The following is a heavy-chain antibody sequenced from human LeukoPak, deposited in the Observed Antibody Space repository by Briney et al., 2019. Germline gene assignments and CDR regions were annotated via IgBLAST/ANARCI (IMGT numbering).Heavy chain of an antibody. D-gene: IGHD3-9*01. V-gene: IGHV3-48*03. CDR3: ARVGLLTGYYSLYYYYGMDV. CDR2: ISSSGSTI. Sequence: PGGSLRLSCAASGFTFSSYEMNWVRQAPGKGLEWVSYISSSGSTIYYADSVKGRFTISRDNAKNSPYLQMNSLRAEDTAVYYCARVGLLTGYYSLYYYYGMDVWGQGTTVTVSS. J-gene: IGHJ6*02. CDR1: GFTFSSYE.